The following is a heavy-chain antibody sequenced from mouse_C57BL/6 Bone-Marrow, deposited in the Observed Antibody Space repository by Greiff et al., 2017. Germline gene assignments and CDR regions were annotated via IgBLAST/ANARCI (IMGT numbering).Heavy chain of an antibody. CDR2: IHPSDSDT. Sequence: VQLQQPGAELVKPGASVKVSCKASGYTFTSYWMHWVKQRPGQGLEWIGRIHPSDSDTNYNQKFKGKATLTVDKSSSPAYMQLSSLTSEDSAVYYWAILHYYGSSYDWFAYWGQGTLVTVSA. V-gene: IGHV1-74*01. CDR3: AILHYYGSSYDWFAY. D-gene: IGHD1-1*01. J-gene: IGHJ3*01. CDR1: GYTFTSYW.